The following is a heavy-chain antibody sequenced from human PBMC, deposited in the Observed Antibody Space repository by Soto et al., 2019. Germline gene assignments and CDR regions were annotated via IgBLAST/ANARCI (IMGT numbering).Heavy chain of an antibody. J-gene: IGHJ4*02. D-gene: IGHD3-10*01. Sequence: GASVKVSCKASGYTFTSYDINWVRQATGQGLEWMGWMNPNSGNTGYAQKFQGRVTMTRYTSISTAYMELSSLRSEDTAVYYCARGSFYGSGSTPYYFDYWGQGTLVTVSS. CDR2: MNPNSGNT. V-gene: IGHV1-8*01. CDR3: ARGSFYGSGSTPYYFDY. CDR1: GYTFTSYD.